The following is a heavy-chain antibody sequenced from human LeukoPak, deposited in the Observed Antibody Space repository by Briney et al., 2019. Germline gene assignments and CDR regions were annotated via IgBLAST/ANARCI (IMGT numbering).Heavy chain of an antibody. V-gene: IGHV3-21*01. CDR2: ISSSSSYI. CDR1: GFTFSSYS. Sequence: GGSLRLSCAASGFTFSSYSMNWVRQAPGKGLEWVSSISSSSSYIYYADSVKGRFTISRDNAKNSLYLQMNSLRAEDTAVYYCARDPSSGYYGTYYYYMDVWGKGTTVTISS. D-gene: IGHD3-22*01. CDR3: ARDPSSGYYGTYYYYMDV. J-gene: IGHJ6*03.